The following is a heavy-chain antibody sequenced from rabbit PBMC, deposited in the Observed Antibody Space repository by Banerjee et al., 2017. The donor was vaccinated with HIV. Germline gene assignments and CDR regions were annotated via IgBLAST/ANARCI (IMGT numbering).Heavy chain of an antibody. CDR3: ASNLGSSYYGM. J-gene: IGHJ4*01. CDR2: IYAGSGST. Sequence: QEQLVESGGGLVQPGGSLTLTCKASGFSLSSYHMSWVRQAPGKGLEWIGCIYAGSGSTWYASWAKGRFTISKTSSTTVTLQMTSLTAADTATYFCASNLGSSYYGMWGPGTLVTVS. V-gene: IGHV1S45*01. CDR1: GFSLSSYHM. D-gene: IGHD8-1*01.